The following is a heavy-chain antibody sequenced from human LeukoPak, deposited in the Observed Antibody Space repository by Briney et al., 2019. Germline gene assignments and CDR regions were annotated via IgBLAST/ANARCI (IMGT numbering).Heavy chain of an antibody. V-gene: IGHV4-34*01. CDR1: GGSFSGYY. Sequence: SETLSLTCAVHGGSFSGYYWSWIRQPPGKGLEWSGEINHSGSTNYNPSLKSRVTMSVDTSKNQFSLKLSSVTAADTAVYYCARDHGETKNDYGDYRLGAFDIWGQGTMVTVSS. CDR2: INHSGST. D-gene: IGHD4-17*01. J-gene: IGHJ3*02. CDR3: ARDHGETKNDYGDYRLGAFDI.